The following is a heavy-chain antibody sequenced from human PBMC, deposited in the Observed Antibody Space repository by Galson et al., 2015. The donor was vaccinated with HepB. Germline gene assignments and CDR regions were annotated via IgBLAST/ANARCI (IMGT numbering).Heavy chain of an antibody. Sequence: SLRLSCAASGFPFSNYAMHWVRQAPGKGLGYVSTIVKNGGTTFYADSVTGRFTISRDNSKNTLYLQMSSLRLEDTAVYYCVKAKGSGTYSFESWGQGTLVTVSS. J-gene: IGHJ4*02. CDR2: IVKNGGTT. CDR1: GFPFSNYA. CDR3: VKAKGSGTYSFES. D-gene: IGHD3-10*01. V-gene: IGHV3-64D*06.